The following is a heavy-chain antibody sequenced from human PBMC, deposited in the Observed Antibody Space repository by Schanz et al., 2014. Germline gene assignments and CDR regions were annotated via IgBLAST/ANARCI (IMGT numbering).Heavy chain of an antibody. CDR2: ISYDGGNK. V-gene: IGHV3-30*04. Sequence: VQLVESGGGLVQPGGSLRLSCAASRFTFSTYAMHWVRQAPGKGLEWVALISYDGGNKYYADSVKGRFTISRDNAKNSLYLEMTSLRGEDTAVYYCARENLNWEAFDIWGQGTMVTVSS. CDR3: ARENLNWEAFDI. CDR1: RFTFSTYA. J-gene: IGHJ3*02. D-gene: IGHD7-27*01.